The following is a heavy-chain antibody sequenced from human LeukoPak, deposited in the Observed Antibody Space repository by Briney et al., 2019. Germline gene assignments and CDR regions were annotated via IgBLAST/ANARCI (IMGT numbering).Heavy chain of an antibody. CDR2: IYYSGTT. CDR3: TTWAGSYYFDY. V-gene: IGHV4-39*01. CDR1: GDSISSISYY. Sequence: SETLSLTCTVSGDSISSISYYWAWIRQPPGKGLEWIGNIYYSGTTYYNPSLKSRVTISVDTFNNQFSLRLSSVTAADTAVYYCTTWAGSYYFDYWGQGTLDTVSS. D-gene: IGHD1-26*01. J-gene: IGHJ4*02.